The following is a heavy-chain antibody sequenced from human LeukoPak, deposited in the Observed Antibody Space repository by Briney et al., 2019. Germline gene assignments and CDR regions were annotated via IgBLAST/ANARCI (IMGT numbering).Heavy chain of an antibody. V-gene: IGHV4-39*01. Sequence: SETLSLTCTVSGGSISSSSYYWGWIRQPPGKGLEWIGSIYYSGSTYYNPSLKSRVTISVATSTNQFSLKLSSVTAADTAVYYCARRYYDSSGYNDAFDIWGQGTMVTVSS. CDR3: ARRYYDSSGYNDAFDI. CDR1: GGSISSSSYY. J-gene: IGHJ3*02. CDR2: IYYSGST. D-gene: IGHD3-22*01.